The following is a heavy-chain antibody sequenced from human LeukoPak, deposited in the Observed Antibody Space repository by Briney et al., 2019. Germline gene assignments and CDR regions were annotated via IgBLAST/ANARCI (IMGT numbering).Heavy chain of an antibody. CDR1: GGSISRSSYS. V-gene: IGHV4-39*01. D-gene: IGHD3-10*01. J-gene: IGHJ4*02. Sequence: SETLSLTCTVSGGSISRSSYSWGWIRQPPGKGLEWIGSIYYSGSTYSNPSLKSRVTISVDTSKNQFSLKLSSVTAADTAVYYCARPREFGGVIISPFDYWGQGTLVTVSS. CDR3: ARPREFGGVIISPFDY. CDR2: IYYSGST.